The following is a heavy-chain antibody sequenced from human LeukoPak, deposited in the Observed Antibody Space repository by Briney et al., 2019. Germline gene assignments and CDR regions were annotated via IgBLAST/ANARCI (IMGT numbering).Heavy chain of an antibody. J-gene: IGHJ3*02. Sequence: ASVKVSCKASGGTFSSYAISWVRQAPGQGLEWMGGIIPIFGTANYAQRFQGRVTITADESTSTAYMELSSLRSEDTAVYYCARQGGTVDGAFDIWGQGTMVTVSS. CDR3: ARQGGTVDGAFDI. CDR1: GGTFSSYA. D-gene: IGHD1-26*01. V-gene: IGHV1-69*13. CDR2: IIPIFGTA.